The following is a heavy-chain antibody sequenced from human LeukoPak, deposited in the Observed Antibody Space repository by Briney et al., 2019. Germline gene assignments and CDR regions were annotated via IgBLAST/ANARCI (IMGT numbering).Heavy chain of an antibody. J-gene: IGHJ4*02. V-gene: IGHV3-23*01. CDR3: AKASGYCSGGSCYISFDY. Sequence: GGSLRLSCAASGFTFSSYAMSWVRQAPGKGLEWVSASSGSGGNTYYADSVKGRFTISRDNSKNTLYLQMNSLRAEDTAVYYCAKASGYCSGGSCYISFDYWGQGTPVTVSS. CDR1: GFTFSSYA. CDR2: SSGSGGNT. D-gene: IGHD2-15*01.